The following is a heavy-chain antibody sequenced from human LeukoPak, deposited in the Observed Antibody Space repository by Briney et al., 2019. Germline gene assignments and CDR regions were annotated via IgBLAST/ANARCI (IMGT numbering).Heavy chain of an antibody. J-gene: IGHJ4*02. CDR1: GYTFTGYY. V-gene: IGHV1-2*02. CDR2: INPNSGGT. Sequence: ASVKVSCKASGYTFTGYYMHWVRQAPGQGLEWMGWINPNSGGTNYAQKFQGRVTMTRDTSISTAYMELSRLRSDDTAVYYCARSWDLAAAYDYWGQGTLVTVSS. D-gene: IGHD6-13*01. CDR3: ARSWDLAAAYDY.